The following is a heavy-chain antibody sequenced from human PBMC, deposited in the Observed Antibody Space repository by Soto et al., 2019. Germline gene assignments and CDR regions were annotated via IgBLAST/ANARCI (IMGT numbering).Heavy chain of an antibody. CDR3: AREDSQQLVLGGGYYYYGMDV. CDR2: IWYDGSNK. D-gene: IGHD6-13*01. CDR1: GFTFSSYG. J-gene: IGHJ6*02. V-gene: IGHV3-33*01. Sequence: GGSLRLSCAASGFTFSSYGMHWVRQAPGKGLEWVAVIWYDGSNKYYADSVKGRFTISRDNSKNTLYLQMNSLRAEDTAVYYCAREDSQQLVLGGGYYYYGMDVWGQGTTVTVSS.